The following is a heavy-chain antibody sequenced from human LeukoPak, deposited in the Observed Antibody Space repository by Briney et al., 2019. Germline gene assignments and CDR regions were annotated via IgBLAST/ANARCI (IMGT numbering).Heavy chain of an antibody. J-gene: IGHJ4*02. CDR2: INPSDGSA. CDR1: GYTFTSYY. D-gene: IGHD5-12*01. CDR3: ARAPIVPTHKTPNFDY. Sequence: ASVKVSCKASGYTFTSYYTHWARQVPGQGLEWMGIINPSDGSASYAQRFQGRVTMTRDMSPNTVYLELSSLRSEDTAVYYCARAPIVPTHKTPNFDYWGQGTLVTVSS. V-gene: IGHV1-46*01.